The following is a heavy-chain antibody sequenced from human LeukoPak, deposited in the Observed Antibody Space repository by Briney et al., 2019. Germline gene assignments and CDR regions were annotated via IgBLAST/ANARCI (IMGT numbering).Heavy chain of an antibody. J-gene: IGHJ4*02. D-gene: IGHD3-22*01. Sequence: ASVKVSCKASGYTFTGYYMHWVRQAPGQGLEWMGWINPNSGGTNYAQKFQGWVTMTRDTSISTAYMELSRLRSDDTAVYYCARELGQGSSGYSPWLDYWGQGTLVTVSS. CDR1: GYTFTGYY. V-gene: IGHV1-2*04. CDR3: ARELGQGSSGYSPWLDY. CDR2: INPNSGGT.